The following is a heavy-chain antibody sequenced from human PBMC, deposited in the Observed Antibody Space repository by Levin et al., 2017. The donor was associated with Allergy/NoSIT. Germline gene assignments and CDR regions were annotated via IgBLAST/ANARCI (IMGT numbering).Heavy chain of an antibody. CDR2: FDPEDGET. CDR1: GYTLTELS. V-gene: IGHV1-24*01. CDR3: ATRDRGVQPYYYYGMDV. J-gene: IGHJ6*02. D-gene: IGHD3-10*01. Sequence: ASVKVSCKVSGYTLTELSMHWVRQAPGKGLEWMGGFDPEDGETIYAQKFQGRVTMTEDTSTDTAYMELSSLRSEDTAVYYCATRDRGVQPYYYYGMDVWGQGTTVTVSS.